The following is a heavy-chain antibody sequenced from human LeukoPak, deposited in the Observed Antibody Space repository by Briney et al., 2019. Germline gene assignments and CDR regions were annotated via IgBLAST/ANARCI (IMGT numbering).Heavy chain of an antibody. CDR3: AKFLPTHIVVANYYFDY. D-gene: IGHD2-21*01. V-gene: IGHV3-23*01. Sequence: GGSLRLSCAASGFTFSSYAMSWVRQAPGKELEWVSAISGSGGSTYYADSVKGRFTISRDNSKNTLYLQMNSLRAEDTAVYYCAKFLPTHIVVANYYFDYWGQGTLVTVSS. CDR2: ISGSGGST. CDR1: GFTFSSYA. J-gene: IGHJ4*02.